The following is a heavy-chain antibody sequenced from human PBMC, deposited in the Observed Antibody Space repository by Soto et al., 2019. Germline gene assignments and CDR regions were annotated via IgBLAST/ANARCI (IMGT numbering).Heavy chain of an antibody. CDR2: IIPMYGTT. CDR1: GGTFRSYV. D-gene: IGHD1-1*01. V-gene: IGHV1-69*12. J-gene: IGHJ4*02. Sequence: QVQLVQSGAEVKKPGSSVKVSCKASGGTFRSYVTSWVRQAPGQGLEWLGGIIPMYGTTYYAQTFQGRVTISADESTSTAFMELSSLRSENTAVYYCARIGTLDWIDAYWGQGTLVTFSS. CDR3: ARIGTLDWIDAY.